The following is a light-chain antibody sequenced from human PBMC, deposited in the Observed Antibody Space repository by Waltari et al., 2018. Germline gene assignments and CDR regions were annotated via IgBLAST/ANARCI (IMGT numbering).Light chain of an antibody. V-gene: IGLV2-23*01. CDR2: GGT. Sequence: QSALTQPASVSGSPGQSITISCTGTSSDVGSYNHVSWYQQHPGKAPKLMSYGGTKWPLGAPNPFSGSKSGNTASLTISGLQAEDEADYYCCSYAGSSTVFGGGTKLTVL. CDR1: SSDVGSYNH. J-gene: IGLJ3*02. CDR3: CSYAGSSTV.